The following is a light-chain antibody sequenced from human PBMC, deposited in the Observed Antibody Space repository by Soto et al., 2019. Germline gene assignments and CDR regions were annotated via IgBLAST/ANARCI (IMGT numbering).Light chain of an antibody. Sequence: EIVMTQSPATLSVSPGEKATLSCRASHSVSSNLAWYQQKPGQAPRLLIHGASTRATGIPSRFSGSGSGIEFTLTIASLQSEDFAVYYCQQYNNWPMYTFGQGTKLEIK. CDR3: QQYNNWPMYT. V-gene: IGKV3-15*01. CDR2: GAS. J-gene: IGKJ2*01. CDR1: HSVSSN.